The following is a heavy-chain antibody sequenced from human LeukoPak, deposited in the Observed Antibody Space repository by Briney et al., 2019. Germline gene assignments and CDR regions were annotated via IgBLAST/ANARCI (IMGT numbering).Heavy chain of an antibody. J-gene: IGHJ6*03. D-gene: IGHD5-24*01. CDR1: GFTFSSYA. CDR2: ISYDGSNK. Sequence: ERSLRLSCAASGFTFSSYAMHWVRQAPGKGLEWVAVISYDGSNKYYADSVKGRFTISRDNSKNTLYLQMNSLRAEDTAVYYCARVGDGYNFVEYYMDVWGKGTTVTVSS. V-gene: IGHV3-30*01. CDR3: ARVGDGYNFVEYYMDV.